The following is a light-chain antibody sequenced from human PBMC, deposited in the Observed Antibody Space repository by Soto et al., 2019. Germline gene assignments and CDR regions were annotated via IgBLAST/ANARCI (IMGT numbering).Light chain of an antibody. CDR1: QSVLYSSNNKNY. V-gene: IGKV4-1*01. CDR3: QQYYSTPLT. Sequence: DIVMTQSPDSLAVSLGKRATINCKSSQSVLYSSNNKNYLAWYQQKPGQPPKLLIYWASTRESWVPDRFSGSGSGTDFTLTISSLQAEDVAVYYCQQYYSTPLTFGGGTKLEIK. CDR2: WAS. J-gene: IGKJ4*01.